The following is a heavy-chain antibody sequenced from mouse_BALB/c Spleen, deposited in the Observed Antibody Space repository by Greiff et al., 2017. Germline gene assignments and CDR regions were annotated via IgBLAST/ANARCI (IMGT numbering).Heavy chain of an antibody. CDR1: GYSFTSYW. V-gene: IGHV1S127*01. J-gene: IGHJ3*01. D-gene: IGHD2-12*01. CDR2: IDPSDSET. Sequence: VQLQQSGPQLVRPGASVKISCKASGYSFTSYWMHWVKQRPGQGLEWIGMIDPSDSETRLNQKFKDKATLTVDKSSSTAYMQLSSPTSEDSAVYDCASDDGAWFAYWGQGTLVTVSA. CDR3: ASDDGAWFAY.